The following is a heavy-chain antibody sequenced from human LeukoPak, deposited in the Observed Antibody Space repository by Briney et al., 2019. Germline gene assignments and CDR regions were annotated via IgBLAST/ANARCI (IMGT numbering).Heavy chain of an antibody. CDR2: IIPIFGTA. CDR3: GLGMKDYFDY. V-gene: IGHV1-69*05. CDR1: GGTFSSYA. Sequence: GSSVKVSCMASGGTFSSYAISWVRQAPGQGLEWMGGIIPIFGTANYAQKFQGRVAITTDESTSTAYMELSSLRSEDTAVYYRGLGMKDYFDYWGQGTLVTVSS. J-gene: IGHJ4*02. D-gene: IGHD1-26*01.